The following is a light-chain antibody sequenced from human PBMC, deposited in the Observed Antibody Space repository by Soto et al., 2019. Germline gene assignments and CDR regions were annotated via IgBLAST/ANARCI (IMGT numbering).Light chain of an antibody. V-gene: IGKV3-20*01. CDR1: QSVSSSY. Sequence: EIVLTQSPGTLSLSPGERATLSCRASQSVSSSYLAWYRQKPGQAPRLLIYGASSRATGIPDRVSGSGSGTDFTLTISRLEPEEWAVDYCQQYGSSPCTFGQGTKLEIK. CDR2: GAS. J-gene: IGKJ2*02. CDR3: QQYGSSPCT.